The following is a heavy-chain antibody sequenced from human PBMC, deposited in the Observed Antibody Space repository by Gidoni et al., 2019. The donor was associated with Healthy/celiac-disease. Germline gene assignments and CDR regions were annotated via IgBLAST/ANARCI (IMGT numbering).Heavy chain of an antibody. CDR3: ASDYYDSSGSPDYFDY. CDR2: IKPNSGGT. Sequence: QVQLVQSGAEVKTPGASVKVSCQASGYTFTGYYMHWVRQAPGQGVEWMGWIKPNSGGTNYAQKFQGRVTMTRDTSISTAYMELSRLRSDDTAVYYCASDYYDSSGSPDYFDYWGQGTLVTVSS. CDR1: GYTFTGYY. J-gene: IGHJ4*02. D-gene: IGHD3-22*01. V-gene: IGHV1-2*02.